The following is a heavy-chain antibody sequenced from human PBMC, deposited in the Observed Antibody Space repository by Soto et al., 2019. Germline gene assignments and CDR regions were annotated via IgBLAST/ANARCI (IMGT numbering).Heavy chain of an antibody. CDR3: ARWGYSSGYYFDY. J-gene: IGHJ4*02. Sequence: QVQLVQSAAEVKKPGASVKVSCKASVGTFSSYTITWVRQAPGQGLEWMGRIIPILGIANSAQKFQSRVTITADKSTSKAYVEVSSLGSDDTAVYYCARWGYSSGYYFDYWGQGTLVTVSS. D-gene: IGHD6-19*01. CDR1: VGTFSSYT. CDR2: IIPILGIA. V-gene: IGHV1-69*02.